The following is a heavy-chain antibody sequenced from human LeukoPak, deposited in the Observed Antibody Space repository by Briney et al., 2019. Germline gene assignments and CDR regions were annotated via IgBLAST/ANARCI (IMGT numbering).Heavy chain of an antibody. Sequence: PSETLSLTCTVSGGSISSYYWSWIRQPPGKGLEWIGYIYYSGSTNYNPSLKSRVTISVDTSKNQFSLKLSSVTAADTAVYYCARDNVGGSYEEDAFDIWGQGTMVTVSS. CDR2: IYYSGST. CDR1: GGSISSYY. CDR3: ARDNVGGSYEEDAFDI. D-gene: IGHD1-26*01. J-gene: IGHJ3*02. V-gene: IGHV4-59*01.